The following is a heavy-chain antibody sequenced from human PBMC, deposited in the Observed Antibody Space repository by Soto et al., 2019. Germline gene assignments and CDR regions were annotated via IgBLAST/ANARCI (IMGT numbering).Heavy chain of an antibody. J-gene: IGHJ3*02. CDR1: GFTFSSYS. V-gene: IGHV3-48*01. CDR2: ISSSSSTI. Sequence: GGSLRLSCAASGFTFSSYSMNWVRQAPGKGLEWVSYISSSSSTIYYADSVKGRFTISRDNAKNSLYLQMNSLRAEDTAVFYCARDYYDSSGGDAFDIWGQGTMVTVSS. D-gene: IGHD3-22*01. CDR3: ARDYYDSSGGDAFDI.